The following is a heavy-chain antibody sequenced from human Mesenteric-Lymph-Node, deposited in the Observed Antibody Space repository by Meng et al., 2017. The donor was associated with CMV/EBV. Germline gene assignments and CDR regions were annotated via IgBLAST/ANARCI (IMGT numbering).Heavy chain of an antibody. D-gene: IGHD6-19*01. J-gene: IGHJ6*02. CDR3: IKGLAGYYYYGMDV. V-gene: IGHV3-9*01. CDR2: ISWNSASI. CDR1: GFTFRDYA. Sequence: SLKISCTVSGFTFRDYAMHWVRQGPGKGLEWVSGISWNSASIGYADSVKGRFTISRDNTKNSLYLEMESLRSEDTALYYCIKGLAGYYYYGMDVWGQGTTVTVSS.